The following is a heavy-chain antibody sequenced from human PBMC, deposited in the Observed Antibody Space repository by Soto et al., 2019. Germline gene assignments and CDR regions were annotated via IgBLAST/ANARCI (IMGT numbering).Heavy chain of an antibody. CDR1: GFTFSSYA. D-gene: IGHD3-22*01. CDR3: AKAPSYDSSGYYSSGGYFDY. CDR2: ISGSGGST. Sequence: LRLSCAASGFTFSSYAMSWVRQASGKGLEWVSAISGSGGSTYYADSVKGRFTISRDNSKNTLYLQMNSLRAEDTAVYYCAKAPSYDSSGYYSSGGYFDYWGQGTLVTV. J-gene: IGHJ4*02. V-gene: IGHV3-23*01.